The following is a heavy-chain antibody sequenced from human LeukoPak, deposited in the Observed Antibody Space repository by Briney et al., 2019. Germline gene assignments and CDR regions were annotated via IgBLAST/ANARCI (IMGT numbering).Heavy chain of an antibody. CDR3: AREEEAHDSSGYYALPHAFDI. D-gene: IGHD3-22*01. CDR2: INPNSGGT. J-gene: IGHJ3*02. Sequence: GASVKVSCKASGYTFTGYYMHWVRQAPGQGLEWMGWINPNSGGTNYAQKFQGRVTMTRDTSISTAYMELSRLRSDDTAVYYCAREEEAHDSSGYYALPHAFDIWGQGTMVTVSS. V-gene: IGHV1-2*02. CDR1: GYTFTGYY.